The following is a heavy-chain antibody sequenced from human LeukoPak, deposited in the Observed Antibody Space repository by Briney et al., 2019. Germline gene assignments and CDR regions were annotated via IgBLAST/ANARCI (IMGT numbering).Heavy chain of an antibody. V-gene: IGHV4-39*07. CDR1: GGSISSSSYY. J-gene: IGHJ5*02. CDR2: IYYSGST. CDR3: ATQNIAVAGTGWFDP. Sequence: PSETLSLTCTVSGGSISSSSYYWGWIRQPPWKGLEWIGSIYYSGSTYYNPSLKSRVTISVDTSKNQFSLKLSSVTAADTAVYYCATQNIAVAGTGWFDPWGQGTMVTVSS. D-gene: IGHD6-19*01.